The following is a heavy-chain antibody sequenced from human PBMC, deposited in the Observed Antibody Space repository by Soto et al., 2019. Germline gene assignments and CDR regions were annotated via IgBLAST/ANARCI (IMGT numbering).Heavy chain of an antibody. V-gene: IGHV1-69*01. Sequence: QVQLVQSGAEVKKPGSSVKVSCKASGGTFSSYAISWVRQAPGQGLEWMGGIIPIFGTANYAQKFQGRVTITADESTSTAYMELSSLRSEDTAVYYCARERLGGHDYGGNSAYGMDVWGQGTTVTVSS. CDR1: GGTFSSYA. D-gene: IGHD4-17*01. CDR2: IIPIFGTA. J-gene: IGHJ6*02. CDR3: ARERLGGHDYGGNSAYGMDV.